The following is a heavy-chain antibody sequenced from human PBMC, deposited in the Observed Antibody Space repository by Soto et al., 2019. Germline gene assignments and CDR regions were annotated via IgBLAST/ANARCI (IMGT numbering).Heavy chain of an antibody. D-gene: IGHD3-22*01. CDR2: INPSGGST. J-gene: IGHJ3*01. CDR1: GYTFTSYY. V-gene: IGHV1-46*01. Sequence: ASVKVSCKASGYTFTSYYVHWVRQAPGQGLEWMGIINPSGGSTSYAQKFQGRVTMTRDTSTSTVYMELSSLRSEDTAVYYWVRVSVVTVDAFEFWGQGTMVTVSS. CDR3: VRVSVVTVDAFEF.